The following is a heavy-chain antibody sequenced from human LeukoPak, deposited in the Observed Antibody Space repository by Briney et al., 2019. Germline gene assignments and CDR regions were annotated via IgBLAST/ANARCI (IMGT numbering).Heavy chain of an antibody. D-gene: IGHD3-16*01. CDR1: GGSISSSSYY. CDR3: ARLGDPSIWFDP. CDR2: IYYSGST. V-gene: IGHV4-39*01. Sequence: PSETLSLTCTASGGSISSSSYYWGWIRQPPGKGLEWIGSIYYSGSTYYNPSLKSRVTISVDTSKNQFSLKLSSVTAADTAVYYCARLGDPSIWFDPWGQGTLVTVSS. J-gene: IGHJ5*02.